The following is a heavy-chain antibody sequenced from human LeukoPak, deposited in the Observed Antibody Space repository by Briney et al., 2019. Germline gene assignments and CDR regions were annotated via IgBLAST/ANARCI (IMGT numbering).Heavy chain of an antibody. Sequence: PGGSLRLSCAASGFTFSSYGMHWVRQAPGKGLEWVAVISYDGSNKYYADSVKGRFTISRDNSRNTVYLQMNNVRAEDTAVYYCAKDGAWLRFDDWGQGTLVTVSS. V-gene: IGHV3-30*18. CDR1: GFTFSSYG. CDR3: AKDGAWLRFDD. CDR2: ISYDGSNK. J-gene: IGHJ4*02. D-gene: IGHD5-12*01.